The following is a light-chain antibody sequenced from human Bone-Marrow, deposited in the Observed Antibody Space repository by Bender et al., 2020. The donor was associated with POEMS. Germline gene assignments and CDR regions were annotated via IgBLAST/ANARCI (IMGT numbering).Light chain of an antibody. V-gene: IGLV2-14*03. CDR1: SSDLGGHNF. Sequence: QSALTQPASVSGSPGQSITISCSGTSSDLGGHNFVSWYQQHPGKAPKLLIYDVKKRPSGVPDRLSGSKSGNTASLTVSGLQAEDEADYYCTSYTSSSTVVFGGGTKLTVL. J-gene: IGLJ2*01. CDR2: DVK. CDR3: TSYTSSSTVV.